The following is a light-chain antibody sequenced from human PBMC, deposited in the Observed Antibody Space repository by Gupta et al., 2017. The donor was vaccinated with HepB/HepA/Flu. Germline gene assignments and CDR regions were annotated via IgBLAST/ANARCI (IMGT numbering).Light chain of an antibody. J-gene: IGLJ3*02. CDR1: S. Sequence: SVSWYQHVPGTAPKLLIYDSDKRPSGIPDRFYGSKSGASVTLDITGLQTGDEADYYCETWDNSLQTGVFGGGTRLTVL. CDR2: DSD. V-gene: IGLV1-51*01. CDR3: ETWDNSLQTGV.